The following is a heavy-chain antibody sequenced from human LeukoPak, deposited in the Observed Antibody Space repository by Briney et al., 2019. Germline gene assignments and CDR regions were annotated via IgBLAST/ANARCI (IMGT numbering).Heavy chain of an antibody. D-gene: IGHD4-23*01. CDR3: ARDNPVTPGAFDI. Sequence: GGSLRLSCAASGFTFSNSAMSWVRQAPGKGLEWVSTLSGSGITTYYADSVKGRFTISRDNSKNTLYLQMNSLRAEDTAVYYCARDNPVTPGAFDIWGQGTMVTVSS. J-gene: IGHJ3*02. V-gene: IGHV3-23*01. CDR2: LSGSGITT. CDR1: GFTFSNSA.